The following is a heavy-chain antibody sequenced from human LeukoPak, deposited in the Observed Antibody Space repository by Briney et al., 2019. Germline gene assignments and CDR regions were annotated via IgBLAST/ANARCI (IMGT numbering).Heavy chain of an antibody. V-gene: IGHV3-23*01. CDR2: ISGSGGST. Sequence: PGGSLRLSCAASGFTFSSYAMSWVRQASGKGLEWVSVISGSGGSTYYADSVKGRFTISRDNSKNTLYLQMNSLRAEDTAVYYCAKEGSSGFYFFDYWGQGTLVTVSS. D-gene: IGHD3-22*01. CDR1: GFTFSSYA. J-gene: IGHJ4*02. CDR3: AKEGSSGFYFFDY.